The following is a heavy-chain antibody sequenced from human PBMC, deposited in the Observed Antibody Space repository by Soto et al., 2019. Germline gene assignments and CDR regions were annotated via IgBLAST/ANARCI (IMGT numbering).Heavy chain of an antibody. D-gene: IGHD3-16*02. Sequence: QVQLVESGGGVVQPGRSLRLSCAASGFTFSSYAMHWVRQAPGKGLEWVAVISYDGSNKYYADSVKGRFTISRDNSKNTLYLQMNSLRAEDTAVYYCARDGGDDYAYVWGSYRYTEYYFDYWGQGTLVTVSS. J-gene: IGHJ4*02. V-gene: IGHV3-30-3*01. CDR2: ISYDGSNK. CDR3: ARDGGDDYAYVWGSYRYTEYYFDY. CDR1: GFTFSSYA.